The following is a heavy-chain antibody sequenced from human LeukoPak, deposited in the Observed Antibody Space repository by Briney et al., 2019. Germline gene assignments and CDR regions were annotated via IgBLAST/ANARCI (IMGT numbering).Heavy chain of an antibody. Sequence: SETLSLTCAVYGGSFSGYYWSWIRQPPGKGLEWIGETNHSGSTNYNPSLKSRVTISVDTSKNQFSLKLSSVTAADTAVYYCARRAKGYGGNPGDYWGQGTLVTVSS. V-gene: IGHV4-34*01. CDR2: TNHSGST. D-gene: IGHD4-23*01. CDR1: GGSFSGYY. J-gene: IGHJ4*02. CDR3: ARRAKGYGGNPGDY.